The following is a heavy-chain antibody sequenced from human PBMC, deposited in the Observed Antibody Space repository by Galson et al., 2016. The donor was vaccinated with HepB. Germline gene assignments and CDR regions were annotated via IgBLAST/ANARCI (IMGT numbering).Heavy chain of an antibody. D-gene: IGHD2-8*01. J-gene: IGHJ6*04. Sequence: SVKVSCKASGYTFNTYGINWVRQAPGQGLEWMGWVNPNSGDTGYAQKFQGTVTMTRNTSISTAYMELSSLRSEDTAVYFCARDGPHYVLRKYYVMDVWGKGTTVTVSS. V-gene: IGHV1-8*02. CDR1: GYTFNTYG. CDR3: ARDGPHYVLRKYYVMDV. CDR2: VNPNSGDT.